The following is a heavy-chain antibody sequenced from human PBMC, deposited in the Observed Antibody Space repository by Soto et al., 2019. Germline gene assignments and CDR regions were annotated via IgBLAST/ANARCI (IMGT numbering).Heavy chain of an antibody. Sequence: QVQLVQSGAKVKKPGSSGKVSCKASGGTFSSYAISWVRQAPGQGLEWMGGIIPIFGTANYAQKFQGRVTITADESTSTAYMELSSLRSEDTAVYYCALFGRGYDDFDYWGQGTLVTVSS. CDR1: GGTFSSYA. CDR3: ALFGRGYDDFDY. J-gene: IGHJ4*02. CDR2: IIPIFGTA. D-gene: IGHD5-12*01. V-gene: IGHV1-69*01.